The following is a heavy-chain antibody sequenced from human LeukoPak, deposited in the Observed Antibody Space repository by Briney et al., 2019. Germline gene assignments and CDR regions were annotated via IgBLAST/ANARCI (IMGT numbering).Heavy chain of an antibody. CDR1: GFTFSSYS. CDR2: ISSSSSYI. V-gene: IGHV3-21*04. J-gene: IGHJ1*01. D-gene: IGHD3-22*01. Sequence: GGSLRLSCAASGFTFSSYSMNWVRQAPGKGLEWVSSISSSSSYIYYADSVKGRFTISRDNAKNSLYLQMNSLRAEDTAVYYCARVSRITLIVVVISEYFQHWGRGTLVTVSS. CDR3: ARVSRITLIVVVISEYFQH.